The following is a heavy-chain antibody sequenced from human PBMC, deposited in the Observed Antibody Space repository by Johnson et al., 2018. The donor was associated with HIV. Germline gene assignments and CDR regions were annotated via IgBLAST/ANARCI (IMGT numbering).Heavy chain of an antibody. D-gene: IGHD3-9*01. Sequence: VQLVESGGGLVQPGGSLRLSCATSGFTFNDYTMHWVRQAPGKGLEWVSGISWNSDTIVYADSVKGRFTISRDNAKNSLYLQMNSLRAEDTAVYYCARIPILRYFDWLYDAFDIWGQGTMVTVSS. V-gene: IGHV3-9*01. CDR1: GFTFNDYT. CDR2: ISWNSDTI. CDR3: ARIPILRYFDWLYDAFDI. J-gene: IGHJ3*02.